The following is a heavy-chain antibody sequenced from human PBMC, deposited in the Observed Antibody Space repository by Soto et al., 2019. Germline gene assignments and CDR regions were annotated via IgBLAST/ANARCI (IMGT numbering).Heavy chain of an antibody. Sequence: ESGGGLVQPGGSLRLSCEASGFTFRNYDMHWVRQGTGKGLEWRSGISAAGDPDYADSVEGRFTISRVNAQNSFFVQMNSLRVGDTAVYYCARTDRDFYGLDVWGQGTTVLVSS. CDR1: GFTFRNYD. J-gene: IGHJ6*02. CDR2: ISAAGDP. CDR3: ARTDRDFYGLDV. V-gene: IGHV3-13*05.